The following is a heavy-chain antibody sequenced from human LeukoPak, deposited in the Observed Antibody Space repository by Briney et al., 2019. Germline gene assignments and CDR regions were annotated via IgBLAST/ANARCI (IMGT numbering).Heavy chain of an antibody. CDR2: INHSGST. D-gene: IGHD6-13*01. CDR3: ARDRGAAAAAHFDY. Sequence: SETLSLTCAVYGGSFSGYYWSWIRQPPGKGLEWIGEINHSGSTNYNPSLKSRVTISVDTSKNQFSLKLSSVTAADTAVYYCARDRGAAAAAHFDYWGQGTLVTVFS. CDR1: GGSFSGYY. V-gene: IGHV4-34*01. J-gene: IGHJ4*02.